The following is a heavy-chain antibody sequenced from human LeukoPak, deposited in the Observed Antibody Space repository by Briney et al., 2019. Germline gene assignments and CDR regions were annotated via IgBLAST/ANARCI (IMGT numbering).Heavy chain of an antibody. V-gene: IGHV1-46*01. Sequence: ASVKVSCKASGYTFTSYYMHWVRQAPGQGLEWMGIINPSGGSTSYAQKFQGRVTMTRDTSTSTVYMELSSLRSEDTAVYYCVRGGYYYDSSGYYSRYWGQGTLVTVSS. D-gene: IGHD3-22*01. CDR2: INPSGGST. CDR3: VRGGYYYDSSGYYSRY. J-gene: IGHJ4*02. CDR1: GYTFTSYY.